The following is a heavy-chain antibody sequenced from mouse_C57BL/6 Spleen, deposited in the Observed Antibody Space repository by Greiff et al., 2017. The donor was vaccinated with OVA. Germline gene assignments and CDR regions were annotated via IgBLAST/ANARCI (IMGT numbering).Heavy chain of an antibody. CDR2: IDPETGGT. J-gene: IGHJ4*01. D-gene: IGHD1-1*02. V-gene: IGHV1-15*01. Sequence: QVQLQQSGAELVRPGASVTLSCKASGYTFTDYEMHWVKQTPVHGLEWIGAIDPETGGTAYNQKFKGKAILTADKSSSTAYMELRSLTSEDSAVYYCTRWGGYWAMDYWGQGTSVTVSS. CDR3: TRWGGYWAMDY. CDR1: GYTFTDYE.